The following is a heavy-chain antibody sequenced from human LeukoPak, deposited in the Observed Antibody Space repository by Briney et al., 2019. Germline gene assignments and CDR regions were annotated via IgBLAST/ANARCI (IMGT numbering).Heavy chain of an antibody. J-gene: IGHJ4*02. V-gene: IGHV3-11*01. D-gene: IGHD6-19*01. CDR2: ISSSGSTI. CDR1: GFTFSDYY. CDR3: ARDLSIAVAGCFDY. Sequence: GGSLRLSCAASGFTFSDYYMSWVRQAPGKGLEWVSYISSSGSTIYYADSVKGRFTISRDNAKNSLYLQMNSLRAEDTAVYYCARDLSIAVAGCFDYWGQGTLVTVSS.